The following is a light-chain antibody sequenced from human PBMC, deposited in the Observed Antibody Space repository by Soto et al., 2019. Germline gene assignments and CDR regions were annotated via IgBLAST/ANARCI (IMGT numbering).Light chain of an antibody. V-gene: IGLV2-14*01. CDR3: SSYSTSFFYV. J-gene: IGLJ1*01. Sequence: SALTQPASVSGSPGQSIAISCTGSSSDIGIYKYVSWYQQHPGKVPKLIIYGVTNRPSGVSYRFSGSKSDYTASLTISGLQAEDEADYYCSSYSTSFFYVFGTGTKVTVL. CDR2: GVT. CDR1: SSDIGIYKY.